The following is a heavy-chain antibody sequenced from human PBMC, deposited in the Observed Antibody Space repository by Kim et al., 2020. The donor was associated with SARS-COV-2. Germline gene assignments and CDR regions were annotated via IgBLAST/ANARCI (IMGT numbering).Heavy chain of an antibody. CDR3: ASLCVTQRSEQWLVQTAFRSPSPDY. Sequence: SETLSLTSTVSGGSISSGGYYWSWIRQHPGKGLEWIGYIYYSGSTYYNPSLKSRVTISVDTSKNQFSLKLSSVTAADTAVYYCASLCVTQRSEQWLVQTAFRSPSPDYWGQGTLVTVSS. CDR1: GGSISSGGYY. V-gene: IGHV4-31*03. D-gene: IGHD6-19*01. CDR2: IYYSGST. J-gene: IGHJ4*02.